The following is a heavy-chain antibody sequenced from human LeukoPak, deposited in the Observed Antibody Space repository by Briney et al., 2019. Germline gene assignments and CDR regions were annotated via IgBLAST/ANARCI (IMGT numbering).Heavy chain of an antibody. CDR1: GGTFSSHG. CDR2: IIPILDTP. CDR3: ASGSGTYYHQGY. J-gene: IGHJ4*02. V-gene: IGHV1-69*04. Sequence: SVKVSCKAPGGTFSSHGFTWVRQAPGQGLEWMGRIIPILDTPNYAQKFQGRLTITADKSTSTAYMELSNLSSEDTAVYYCASGSGTYYHQGYWGQGTLVTVSS. D-gene: IGHD1-26*01.